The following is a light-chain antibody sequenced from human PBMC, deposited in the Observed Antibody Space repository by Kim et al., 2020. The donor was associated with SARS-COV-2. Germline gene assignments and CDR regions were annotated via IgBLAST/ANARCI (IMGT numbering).Light chain of an antibody. CDR3: SSYAGRGNFDV. J-gene: IGLJ2*01. CDR1: SRDVGGYNY. CDR2: EVS. V-gene: IGLV2-8*01. Sequence: QSVLTQPPSASGSPGQSVTISCTGTSRDVGGYNYVSWYQQHPGKAPKLLISEVSKRPSGVPDRFSGSKSGNTASLTVSGLQAEDEADYHCSSYAGRGNFDVFGGGTQLTVL.